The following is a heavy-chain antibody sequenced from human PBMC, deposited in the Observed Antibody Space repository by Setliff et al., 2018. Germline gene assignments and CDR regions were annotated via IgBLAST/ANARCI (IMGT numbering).Heavy chain of an antibody. J-gene: IGHJ6*03. V-gene: IGHV7-4-1*02. CDR2: INTNTGNP. CDR1: GYTFTNYA. CDR3: ARSRGEYTSLPSGVYYHMDV. Sequence: ASVKVSCKASGYTFTNYAMNWVRQAPGQGLEWMGWINTNTGNPTYAQGFTGRFVFSVDTSVSTAYLQISSLKADDTAVYYCARSRGEYTSLPSGVYYHMDVWGKGTTVTVSS. D-gene: IGHD6-6*01.